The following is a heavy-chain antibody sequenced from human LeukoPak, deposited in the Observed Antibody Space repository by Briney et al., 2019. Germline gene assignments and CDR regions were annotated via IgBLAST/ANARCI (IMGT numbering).Heavy chain of an antibody. J-gene: IGHJ5*02. CDR1: GGSISSYY. D-gene: IGHD3-10*01. V-gene: IGHV4-59*01. CDR2: IYYSGST. Sequence: PSETLSLTCTVPGGSISSYYWSWIRQPPGKGLEWIGYIYYSGSTNYNPSLKSRVTISVDTSKNQFSLKLSSVTAADTAVYYCARAQYGSGSLASRWFDPWGQGTLVTVSS. CDR3: ARAQYGSGSLASRWFDP.